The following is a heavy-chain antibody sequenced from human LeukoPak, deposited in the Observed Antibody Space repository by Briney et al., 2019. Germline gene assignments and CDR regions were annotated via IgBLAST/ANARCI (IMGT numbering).Heavy chain of an antibody. CDR2: IYYSGST. V-gene: IGHV4-39*01. D-gene: IGHD4-17*01. CDR1: SGSISSGSYY. Sequence: SETLSLTCTVSSGSISSGSYYWSWIRQPPGKGLEWIGSIYYSGSTYYNPSLKSRVTISVDTSKNQFSLKLSSVTAADTAVYYCARHRQYDYGDYPNWFDPWGQGTLVTVSS. CDR3: ARHRQYDYGDYPNWFDP. J-gene: IGHJ5*02.